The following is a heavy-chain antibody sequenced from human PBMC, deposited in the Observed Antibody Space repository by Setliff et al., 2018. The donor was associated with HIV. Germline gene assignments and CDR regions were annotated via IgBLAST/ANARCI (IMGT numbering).Heavy chain of an antibody. CDR3: TTGEHYGSGSFLS. CDR1: RRAFSAFY. Sequence: ASETLSLTCAVSRRAFSAFYWGWIRQPPGGGLEWLGEINPGGSPNYNTSLKSRLTISADTSENHFSLELRSVTAADTAMYFCTTGEHYGSGSFLSWGQGTPVTVSS. D-gene: IGHD3-10*01. J-gene: IGHJ4*02. V-gene: IGHV4-34*01. CDR2: INPGGSP.